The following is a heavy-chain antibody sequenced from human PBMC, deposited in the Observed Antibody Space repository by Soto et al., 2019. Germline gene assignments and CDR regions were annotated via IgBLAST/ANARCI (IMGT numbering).Heavy chain of an antibody. Sequence: QVQLVQSGGGLVRPGGSLRLSCAASGFIFSDLYMTWIRQAPGKGLEWLSYISGGGETIHYADSVKGRFTVSRDNARRSLYLQMNSLRTEDTAVYYCAHPRGYGVFDAYDFWGQGAMVTVSS. CDR3: AHPRGYGVFDAYDF. V-gene: IGHV3-11*01. D-gene: IGHD4-17*01. CDR2: ISGGGETI. CDR1: GFIFSDLY. J-gene: IGHJ3*01.